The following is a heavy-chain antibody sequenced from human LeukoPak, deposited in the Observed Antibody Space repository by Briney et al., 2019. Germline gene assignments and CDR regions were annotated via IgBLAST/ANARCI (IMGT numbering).Heavy chain of an antibody. CDR3: VRGRCYDFWSGCIPDH. CDR2: MNPNSGNT. D-gene: IGHD3-3*01. CDR1: GYTFTSYD. J-gene: IGHJ5*02. V-gene: IGHV1-8*03. Sequence: ASVKVSCKASGYTFTSYDINWVRQATGQGLEWMGCMNPNSGNTGYAQKFKGRVTITRNTSISTPYMELSSLRAEDTDVYYCVRGRCYDFWSGCIPDHWGQGTLVTVSS.